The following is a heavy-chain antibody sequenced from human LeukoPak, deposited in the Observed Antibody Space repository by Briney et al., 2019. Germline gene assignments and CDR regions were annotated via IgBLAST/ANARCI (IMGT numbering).Heavy chain of an antibody. CDR2: IYTGGST. CDR3: ARDFCSGGSCYFFDY. CDR1: GFSVSTYY. Sequence: PGGSLRLSCAASGFSVSTYYMSWVRQAPGKGLEWVSVIYTGGSTYYADSVKGRFTISRDSSSNTLFLQMSSLRVADTAVYYCARDFCSGGSCYFFDYWGQGTLVTVSS. J-gene: IGHJ4*02. D-gene: IGHD2-15*01. V-gene: IGHV3-53*01.